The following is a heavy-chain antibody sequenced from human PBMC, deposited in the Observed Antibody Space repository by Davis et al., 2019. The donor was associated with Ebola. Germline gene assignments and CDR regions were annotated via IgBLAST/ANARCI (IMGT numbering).Heavy chain of an antibody. D-gene: IGHD6-25*01. CDR1: GGSISSYY. J-gene: IGHJ6*02. V-gene: IGHV4-34*01. CDR3: ARGELSSAFFGLDV. CDR2: INHSGST. Sequence: MPGGSLRLSCTVSGGSISSYYWSWIRQPPGKGLEWIGEINHSGSTNYNPSLRSRVTLSIDTSKNQFSLKLSSVTAADTAVYYCARGELSSAFFGLDVWGQGTTVTVSS.